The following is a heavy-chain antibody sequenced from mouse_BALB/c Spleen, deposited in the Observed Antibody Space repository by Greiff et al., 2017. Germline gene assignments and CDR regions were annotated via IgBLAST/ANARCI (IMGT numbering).Heavy chain of an antibody. J-gene: IGHJ4*01. CDR2: ISSGGSYT. V-gene: IGHV5-9-1*01. Sequence: EVMLVESGGGLVKPGGSLKLSCAASGFTFSSYAMSWVRQTPEKRLEWVATISSGGSYTYYPDSVKGRFTISRDNAKNTLYLQMSSLRSEDTAMYYCASVRRDYAMDYWGQGTSVTVSS. CDR1: GFTFSSYA. CDR3: ASVRRDYAMDY.